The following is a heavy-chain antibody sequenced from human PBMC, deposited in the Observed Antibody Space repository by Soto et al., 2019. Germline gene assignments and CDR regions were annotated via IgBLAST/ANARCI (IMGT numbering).Heavy chain of an antibody. V-gene: IGHV3-30-3*01. Sequence: GGSLRLSCAASGFTFSSYAMHWVRQAPGKGLEWVAVISYDGSNKYYADSVKGRFTISRENSKNTLYQQMNSLRAEDTAVYYCARDSGAVAVYYYYYGMDVWGQGTTVTVSS. CDR2: ISYDGSNK. J-gene: IGHJ6*02. CDR1: GFTFSSYA. CDR3: ARDSGAVAVYYYYYGMDV. D-gene: IGHD6-19*01.